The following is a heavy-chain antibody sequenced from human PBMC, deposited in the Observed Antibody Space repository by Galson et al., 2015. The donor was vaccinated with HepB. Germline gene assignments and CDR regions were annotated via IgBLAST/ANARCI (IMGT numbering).Heavy chain of an antibody. CDR1: GYTFTRYD. CDR3: ARITIFGVVINDY. Sequence: SVKVSCKASGYTFTRYDINWVRQATGQGLEWMGWMNPNSGNTGYAQKFQGRVTMTRNTSISTAYMELSSLRSEDTAVYYCARITIFGVVINDYWGQGTLVTVSS. D-gene: IGHD3-3*01. V-gene: IGHV1-8*01. CDR2: MNPNSGNT. J-gene: IGHJ4*02.